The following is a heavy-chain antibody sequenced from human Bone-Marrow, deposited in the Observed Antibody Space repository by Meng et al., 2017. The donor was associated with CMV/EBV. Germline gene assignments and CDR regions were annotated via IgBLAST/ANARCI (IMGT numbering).Heavy chain of an antibody. CDR3: SRVSGYWSSTGCDPCFDY. Sequence: GASMKISCAASGSTCGSYEMNWVRQAPGKGLEWLSYITSSGRRIYYADSVKGRFTISRDNAKKTLYLQMNSLRDEGTAVYYGSRVSGYWSSTGCDPCFDYWGQGTLVTVSS. CDR1: GSTCGSYE. D-gene: IGHD2-2*01. V-gene: IGHV3-48*03. CDR2: ITSSGRRI. J-gene: IGHJ4*02.